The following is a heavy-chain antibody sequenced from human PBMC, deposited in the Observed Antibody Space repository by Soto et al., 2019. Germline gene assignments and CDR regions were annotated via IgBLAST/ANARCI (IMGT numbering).Heavy chain of an antibody. D-gene: IGHD1-1*01. V-gene: IGHV3-74*01. Sequence: GSLRLSCAASGFTFSSYWMHWVRQAPGKGLVWVSRINSDGSSTSYADSVKGRFTISRDNAKNTLYLQMNSLRAEDTAVYYCARVAATTGLDYWGQGTLVTVSS. CDR3: ARVAATTGLDY. J-gene: IGHJ4*02. CDR2: INSDGSST. CDR1: GFTFSSYW.